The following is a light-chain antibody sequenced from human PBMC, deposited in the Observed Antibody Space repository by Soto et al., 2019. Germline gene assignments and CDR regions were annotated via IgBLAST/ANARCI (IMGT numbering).Light chain of an antibody. J-gene: IGLJ1*01. V-gene: IGLV2-14*01. CDR1: SSDVGNYKY. CDR2: EVS. CDR3: FSYTSSGNYG. Sequence: QSVLTQPASVSGSPGQSITISCTGTSSDVGNYKYVSWYQQHPGKAPKLMIYEVSNRPSGVSNRFSGSKSGNTASLTISGLQAEDETDYYCFSYTSSGNYGFGTGTKV.